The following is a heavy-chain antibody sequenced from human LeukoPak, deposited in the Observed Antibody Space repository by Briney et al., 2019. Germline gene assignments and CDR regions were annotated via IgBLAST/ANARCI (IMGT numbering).Heavy chain of an antibody. CDR3: ARDPLSSYYYYYGMDV. CDR2: IYSGGST. J-gene: IGHJ6*02. V-gene: IGHV3-66*01. Sequence: GGSLRLSCAASGFTVSSNYMSWVRQAPGKGLEWVSVIYSGGSTYYTDSVKGRFTISRDNSKNTLYLQMNSLRAEDTAVYYCARDPLSSYYYYYGMDVWGQGTTVTVSS. CDR1: GFTVSSNY.